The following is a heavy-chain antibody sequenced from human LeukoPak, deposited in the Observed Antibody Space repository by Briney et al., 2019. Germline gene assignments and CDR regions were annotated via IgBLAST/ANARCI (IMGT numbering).Heavy chain of an antibody. CDR2: IRYDGSNK. CDR3: AKDYLVYSSSSPQYFDY. J-gene: IGHJ4*02. Sequence: GGSLRLSCAASGFTFSSYAMHWVRQAPGKGLEWVAFIRYDGSNKYYADSVKGRFTISRDNSKNTLYLQMNSLRAEDTAVYYCAKDYLVYSSSSPQYFDYWGQGTLVTVSS. D-gene: IGHD6-6*01. CDR1: GFTFSSYA. V-gene: IGHV3-30*02.